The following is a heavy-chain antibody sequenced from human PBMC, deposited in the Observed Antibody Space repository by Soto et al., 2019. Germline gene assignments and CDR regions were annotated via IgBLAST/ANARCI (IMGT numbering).Heavy chain of an antibody. CDR2: IDYRGGT. V-gene: IGHV4-61*01. CDR3: ARGCGVTATFVY. D-gene: IGHD5-18*01. CDR1: GGSVRSGSYY. Sequence: QVQLQESGPGLVKPSETLSLTCTVSGGSVRSGSYYWGWIRQPPGKGLEWIGYIDYRGGTNYNPSLKSRVTRALDTPTNQFTLKRSSVTAADTVVYSWARGCGVTATFVYLGQGTLVTVSS. J-gene: IGHJ4*02.